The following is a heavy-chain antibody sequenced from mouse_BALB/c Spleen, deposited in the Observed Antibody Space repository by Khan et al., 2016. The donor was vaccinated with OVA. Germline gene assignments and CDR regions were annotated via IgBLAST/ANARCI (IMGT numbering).Heavy chain of an antibody. J-gene: IGHJ2*01. D-gene: IGHD3-3*01. CDR3: AKGLWDY. V-gene: IGHV1-19*01. CDR2: INPNNGDT. CDR1: GYTFTDYY. Sequence: VRLQQSGPELVKPGASVKLSCKASGYTFTDYYMKWVKQSRGKRLEWIGDINPNNGDTFYNQNFKYKATLTVDKSSNTAYMQLNSLTSEDSAVYYCAKGLWDYWGQGTTLTVSS.